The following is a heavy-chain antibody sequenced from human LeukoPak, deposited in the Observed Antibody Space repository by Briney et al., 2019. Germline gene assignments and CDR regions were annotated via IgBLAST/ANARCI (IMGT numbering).Heavy chain of an antibody. CDR2: VYYSGST. V-gene: IGHV4-59*01. J-gene: IGHJ3*02. CDR3: ARVTPGLKEGGAFDT. D-gene: IGHD3-16*01. CDR1: GGSISSYY. Sequence: SETLSLTCTVSGGSISSYYWSWIRQPPGKGLEWIGYVYYSGSTNYNPSLKSRVTISVDTSKNQFSLKLSSVTAADTAVYYCARVTPGLKEGGAFDTWGQGTMVTVSS.